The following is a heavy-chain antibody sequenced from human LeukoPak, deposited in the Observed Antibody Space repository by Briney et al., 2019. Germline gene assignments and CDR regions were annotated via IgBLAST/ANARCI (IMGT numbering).Heavy chain of an antibody. CDR2: IKQDGSEK. V-gene: IGHV3-7*01. CDR1: GFTFSSYW. CDR3: ARVIAAAGTFRWFDP. J-gene: IGHJ5*02. D-gene: IGHD6-13*01. Sequence: GGSLRLSCAASGFTFSSYWISWVRQAPGKGLEWVANIKQDGSEKYYVDSVKGRFTISRDNAKNSLYLQMNSLRAEDTAVYYCARVIAAAGTFRWFDPWGQGTLVTVSS.